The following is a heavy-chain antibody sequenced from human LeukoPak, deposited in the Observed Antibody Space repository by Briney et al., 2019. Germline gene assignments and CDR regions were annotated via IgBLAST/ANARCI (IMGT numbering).Heavy chain of an antibody. CDR3: AKGHDDFRQFDF. V-gene: IGHV1-69*13. D-gene: IGHD3-3*01. CDR1: GGTFANYA. Sequence: GASVKVSCKASGGTFANYAISWVRKAPGQGLEWMGGIIPIFGTGHSAQKFQGRVTITADESTRTTHMELRSLRSDDKAVYYCAKGHDDFRQFDFWGQGTLVTVSS. CDR2: IIPIFGTG. J-gene: IGHJ4*02.